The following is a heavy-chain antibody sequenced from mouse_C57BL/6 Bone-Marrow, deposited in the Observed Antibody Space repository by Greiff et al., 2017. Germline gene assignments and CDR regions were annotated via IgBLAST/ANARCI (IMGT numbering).Heavy chain of an antibody. J-gene: IGHJ1*03. D-gene: IGHD1-1*01. CDR3: AGDYYGSSYDWYFDV. CDR1: GYAFSSYW. CDR2: IYPGDGDT. V-gene: IGHV1-80*01. Sequence: VKLVESGAELVKPGASVKISCKASGYAFSSYWMNWVKQRPGKGLEWIGQIYPGDGDTNYNGKFKGKATLTADKSSSTAYMQLSSLTSEDSAVYFCAGDYYGSSYDWYFDVWGTGTTVTGSS.